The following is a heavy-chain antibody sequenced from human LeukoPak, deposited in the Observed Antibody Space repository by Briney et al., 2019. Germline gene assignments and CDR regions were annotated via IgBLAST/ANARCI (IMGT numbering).Heavy chain of an antibody. CDR3: ARGSGSGWPLDR. D-gene: IGHD6-19*01. Sequence: TGGSLRLSCAASGVIVSRNFMSWVRQAPGKGLQWVAIMHAGGTTDYSDSVRGRFHISRDSSNNTLSLQINSLRVEDTAVYYCARGSGSGWPLDRWGQGALVTVSS. CDR2: MHAGGTT. CDR1: GVIVSRNF. V-gene: IGHV3-53*01. J-gene: IGHJ5*02.